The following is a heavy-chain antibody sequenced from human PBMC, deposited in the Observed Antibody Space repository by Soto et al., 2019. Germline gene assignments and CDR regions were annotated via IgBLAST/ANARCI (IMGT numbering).Heavy chain of an antibody. Sequence: QVQLVQSGAEVKKPGASVKVSCKASGYTFTSYDINWVRQATGQGLEWMGWMNPNSGNTGYAQKFQGRVTHTRNTSISTANMGPNSLRSEDTAGYYCARVYCSSTSCYTGRFHPWGQGTLVTVSS. V-gene: IGHV1-8*01. J-gene: IGHJ5*02. CDR1: GYTFTSYD. CDR3: ARVYCSSTSCYTGRFHP. CDR2: MNPNSGNT. D-gene: IGHD2-2*02.